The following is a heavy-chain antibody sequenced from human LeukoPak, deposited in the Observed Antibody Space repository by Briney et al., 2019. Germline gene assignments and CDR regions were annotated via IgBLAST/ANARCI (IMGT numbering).Heavy chain of an antibody. CDR1: GFTFSSYA. J-gene: IGHJ4*02. D-gene: IGHD3-16*01. Sequence: GGSLRLSCAASGFTFSSYAMSWVRQAPGKGLEWVSAISGSGGSTYYADSVKGRFTISRDNSKNTLYLQMNSLRAEDTAVYYCAKTWLDSYINYYDSPGIDHWGQGTPVTVSS. CDR3: AKTWLDSYINYYDSPGIDH. V-gene: IGHV3-23*01. CDR2: ISGSGGST.